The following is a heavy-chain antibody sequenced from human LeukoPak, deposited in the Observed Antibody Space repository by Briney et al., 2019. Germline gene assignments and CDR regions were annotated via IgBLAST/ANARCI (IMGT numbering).Heavy chain of an antibody. D-gene: IGHD2/OR15-2a*01. J-gene: IGHJ3*02. CDR3: AKVNRAFDI. CDR2: ISWNSGSI. Sequence: GRSLRLSCAASGFTFDDYATHWVRQAPGKGLEWVSGISWNSGSIGYADSVKGRFTISRDNAKNSLYLQMNSLRAEDTALYYCAKVNRAFDIWGQGTMVTVSS. V-gene: IGHV3-9*01. CDR1: GFTFDDYA.